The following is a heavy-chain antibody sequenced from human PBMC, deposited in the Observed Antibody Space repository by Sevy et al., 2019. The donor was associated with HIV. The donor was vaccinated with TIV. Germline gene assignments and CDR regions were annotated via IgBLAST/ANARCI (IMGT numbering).Heavy chain of an antibody. Sequence: GGSLRLSCAASGFTFSSYAMSWVRQAPGKGLECVSSISSTSTYIYYADSVRGRFTISRDNAKNSLYLQMNNLRAEDTAIYYCARDGGATDYGMDVWGLGTTVTVSS. CDR3: ARDGGATDYGMDV. CDR2: ISSTSTYI. V-gene: IGHV3-21*01. CDR1: GFTFSSYA. J-gene: IGHJ6*02. D-gene: IGHD1-26*01.